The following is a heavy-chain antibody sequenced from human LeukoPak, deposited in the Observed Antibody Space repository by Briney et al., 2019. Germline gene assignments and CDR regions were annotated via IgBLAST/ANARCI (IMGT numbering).Heavy chain of an antibody. CDR2: IYSGGST. D-gene: IGHD3-9*01. Sequence: GGSLRLSCAASGFTVSSNYMSWVRQAPGKGLEWVSVIYSGGSTYYAYSVKGRFTISRDNAKNSLYLQMNSLRAEDTAVYYCARGDYDILTGYYCYWGQGTLFTVSS. CDR1: GFTVSSNY. CDR3: ARGDYDILTGYYCY. V-gene: IGHV3-53*01. J-gene: IGHJ4*02.